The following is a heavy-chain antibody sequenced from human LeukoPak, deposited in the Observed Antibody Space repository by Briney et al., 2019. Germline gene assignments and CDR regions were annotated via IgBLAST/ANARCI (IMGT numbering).Heavy chain of an antibody. Sequence: SVKVSCKASGGTFSSYAISWVRQAPGQGLEWMGRIIPIFGIANYAQKFQGRVTITADKSTSTAYMELSSLRSEDTAVYYCARDGPPNGDYYYYGMDVWGQGTTVTVSS. V-gene: IGHV1-69*04. J-gene: IGHJ6*02. CDR1: GGTFSSYA. CDR2: IIPIFGIA. CDR3: ARDGPPNGDYYYYGMDV. D-gene: IGHD4-17*01.